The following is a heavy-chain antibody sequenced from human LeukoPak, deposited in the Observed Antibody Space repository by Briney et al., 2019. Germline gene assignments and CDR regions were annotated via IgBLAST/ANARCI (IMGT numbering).Heavy chain of an antibody. Sequence: PSETLSLTCTVSGVSISSYYWSWIRQPPGKGLEWIGYIYYSGSTNYNPSLKSRVTISVDTSKNQFSLKLSSVTAADTAVYYCARDSSPTGELPADDYWGQGTLVTVSS. CDR3: ARDSSPTGELPADDY. CDR2: IYYSGST. V-gene: IGHV4-59*01. CDR1: GVSISSYY. J-gene: IGHJ4*02. D-gene: IGHD1-26*01.